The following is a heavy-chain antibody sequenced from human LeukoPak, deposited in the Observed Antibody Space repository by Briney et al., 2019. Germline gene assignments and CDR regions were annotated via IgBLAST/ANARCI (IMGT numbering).Heavy chain of an antibody. D-gene: IGHD3-22*01. J-gene: IGHJ4*02. V-gene: IGHV4-34*01. Sequence: PSETLSLTCAVYGGSFSGYYWSWIRQPPGKGLEWIGEINHSGSTNYNPSLKSRVTISVDTSKNQFSPKLSSVTAADTAVYYCARGGGDSSGYYSDYWGQGTLVTVSS. CDR1: GGSFSGYY. CDR2: INHSGST. CDR3: ARGGGDSSGYYSDY.